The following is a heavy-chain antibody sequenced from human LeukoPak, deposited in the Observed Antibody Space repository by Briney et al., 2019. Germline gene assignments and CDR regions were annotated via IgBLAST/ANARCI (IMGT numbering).Heavy chain of an antibody. CDR3: ARGQGGGSGFDY. V-gene: IGHV3-30-3*01. CDR1: GFTFSSYA. D-gene: IGHD2-15*01. J-gene: IGHJ4*02. CDR2: ISYDGSNK. Sequence: GGSMRLSYAASGFTFSSYAMHWVRQAPGKGLEWVAVISYDGSNKYYADSVKGRFTISRDNSKNTLYLQMNSLRAEDTAVYYCARGQGGGSGFDYWGQGTLVTVSS.